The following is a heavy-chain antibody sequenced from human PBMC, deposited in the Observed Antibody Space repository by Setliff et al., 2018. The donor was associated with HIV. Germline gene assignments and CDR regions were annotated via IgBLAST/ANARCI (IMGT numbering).Heavy chain of an antibody. D-gene: IGHD3-3*01. CDR1: GGTLTTYG. CDR2: IIPIFGTT. CDR3: ARMQAYYNFWRSTYYFDY. Sequence: ASVKVSCKASGGTLTTYGISWVRQAPGQGLEWMGQIIPIFGTTNYAQKFQGRVTMTTDTSTTAVSMELTNLRSDDTAVYFCARMQAYYNFWRSTYYFDYWGQGTPVTVSS. J-gene: IGHJ4*02. V-gene: IGHV1-69*05.